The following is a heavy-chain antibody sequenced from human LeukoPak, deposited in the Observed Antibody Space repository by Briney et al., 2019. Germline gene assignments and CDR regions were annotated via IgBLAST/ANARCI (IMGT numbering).Heavy chain of an antibody. Sequence: GGSLRLSCAASGFTFSSYAIYWVRQAPGKGLEWVSGISGSGGITYFADPVKGRFTISRDNSKNTVYLQMNSLSTDDTAVYYCVRGYNSFDYWGQGTLVTVSS. CDR1: GFTFSSYA. CDR3: VRGYNSFDY. D-gene: IGHD3-22*01. V-gene: IGHV3-23*01. J-gene: IGHJ4*02. CDR2: ISGSGGIT.